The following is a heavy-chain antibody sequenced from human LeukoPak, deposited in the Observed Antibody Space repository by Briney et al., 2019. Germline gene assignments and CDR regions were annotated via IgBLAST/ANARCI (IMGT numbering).Heavy chain of an antibody. J-gene: IGHJ4*02. Sequence: ASVKVSCKASGYTFTCYYMHWVRQAPGQGREWMGWINPNSGGTNYAQKFQGRVTMTRDTSISTAYMELSRLRSDDTAVYYCARGPYDYVWGSYQFSYYFDYWGQGTLVTVSS. CDR3: ARGPYDYVWGSYQFSYYFDY. D-gene: IGHD3-16*02. V-gene: IGHV1-2*02. CDR1: GYTFTCYY. CDR2: INPNSGGT.